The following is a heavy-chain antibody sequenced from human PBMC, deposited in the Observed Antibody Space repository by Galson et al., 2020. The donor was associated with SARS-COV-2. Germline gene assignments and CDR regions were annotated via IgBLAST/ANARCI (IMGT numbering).Heavy chain of an antibody. V-gene: IGHV4-61*02. CDR1: GGSISSGSYY. CDR3: AYGVVAGTGY. J-gene: IGHJ4*02. Sequence: SETLSLTCTVSGGSISSGSYYWSWIRQPAGTGLEWIGRIYTSGSTNYNPSLQSRVTISIDTSKNQFSLGLTSVTAADTAVYFCAYGVVAGTGYWGQGILVTVSS. CDR2: IYTSGST. D-gene: IGHD6-19*01.